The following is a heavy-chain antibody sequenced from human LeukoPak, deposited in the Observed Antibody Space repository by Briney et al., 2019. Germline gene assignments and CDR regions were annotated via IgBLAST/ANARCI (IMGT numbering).Heavy chain of an antibody. CDR2: ISYDGSNK. V-gene: IGHV3-30*18. D-gene: IGHD2-2*01. J-gene: IGHJ4*02. CDR1: GFTFTRFN. CDR3: AKAYGYCTTTSCSHEEFDY. Sequence: PGGSLRLSCAASGFTFTRFNMNWVRQAPGKGLEWVAVISYDGSNKYYADSVKGRFAISRDNSKNTLYLQMNSLRAEDTAVYYCAKAYGYCTTTSCSHEEFDYWGQGTLVTVSS.